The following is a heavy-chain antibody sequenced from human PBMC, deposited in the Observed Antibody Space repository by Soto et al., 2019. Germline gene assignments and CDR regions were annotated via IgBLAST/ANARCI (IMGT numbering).Heavy chain of an antibody. CDR3: ARFPYDSSANVDY. CDR2: MNPNSGNT. V-gene: IGHV1-8*01. Sequence: ASVKVSCKASGYTFTSYDINWVRQATGQGLEWMGWMNPNSGNTGYAQKFQGRVAMTRNTSISTAYMELSSLRSEDTAVYYCARFPYDSSANVDYWGQGTLVTVSS. D-gene: IGHD3-22*01. CDR1: GYTFTSYD. J-gene: IGHJ4*02.